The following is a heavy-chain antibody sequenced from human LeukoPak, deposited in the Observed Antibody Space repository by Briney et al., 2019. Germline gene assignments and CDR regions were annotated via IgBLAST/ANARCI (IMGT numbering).Heavy chain of an antibody. D-gene: IGHD6-19*01. Sequence: GGSLRLSCAASGFTLSSYWMHWVRQASGKGLVWVSRINSDGSSTNYADSVKGRFTISRDNAKNTLYLQMNSLRAEDTAVYYCARDSSGWYGEYWGQGTLVTVSS. CDR1: GFTLSSYW. CDR3: ARDSSGWYGEY. J-gene: IGHJ4*02. V-gene: IGHV3-74*01. CDR2: INSDGSST.